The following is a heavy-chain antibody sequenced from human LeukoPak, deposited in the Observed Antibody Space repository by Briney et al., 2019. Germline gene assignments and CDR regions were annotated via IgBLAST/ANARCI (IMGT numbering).Heavy chain of an antibody. Sequence: ASETLSLTCTVSGGSISSYYWSWIRQPPGKGLEWIGYIYYSGSTNYNPSLKSRVTISVDTSKNQFSLKLSSVTAADTAVYYCARGVTKDYYYYYGMDVRGQGTTVTVSS. V-gene: IGHV4-59*08. CDR3: ARGVTKDYYYYYGMDV. J-gene: IGHJ6*02. CDR1: GGSISSYY. CDR2: IYYSGST. D-gene: IGHD4-11*01.